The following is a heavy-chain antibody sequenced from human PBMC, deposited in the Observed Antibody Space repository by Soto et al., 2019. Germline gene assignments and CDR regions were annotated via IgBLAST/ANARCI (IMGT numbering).Heavy chain of an antibody. CDR2: IKSKTDGGTT. D-gene: IGHD1-1*01. J-gene: IGHJ4*02. CDR1: GFPFSNAW. V-gene: IGHV3-15*07. CDR3: TTDFYHGTDLSKIDY. Sequence: PGGSLRLSCAASGFPFSNAWMNWVRPAPGKGLEWVGRIKSKTDGGTTDYAAPVKGRFTISRDDSKNTLYLQMNSLKTEDTAVYYCTTDFYHGTDLSKIDYWGQGTLVTVSS.